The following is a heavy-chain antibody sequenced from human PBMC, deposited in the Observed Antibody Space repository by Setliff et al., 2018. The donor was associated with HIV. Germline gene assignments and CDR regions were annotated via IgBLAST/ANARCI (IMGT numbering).Heavy chain of an antibody. D-gene: IGHD5-12*01. CDR2: LSSTNKLI. CDR3: TRVHSAYDVFAFDL. J-gene: IGHJ3*01. V-gene: IGHV3-21*01. CDR1: GFTFRTYR. Sequence: GGSLRLSCAASGFTFRTYRMSWVRQAPGKGLEWVSFLSSTNKLINYADSVKGRFTISRDNAKNSLYLQMNGLRAEDTGIYYCTRVHSAYDVFAFDLWGQGTMVTVSS.